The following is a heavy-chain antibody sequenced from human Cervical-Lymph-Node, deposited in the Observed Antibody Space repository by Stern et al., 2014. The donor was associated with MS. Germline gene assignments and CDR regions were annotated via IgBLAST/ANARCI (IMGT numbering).Heavy chain of an antibody. CDR2: ISDSTSTM. CDR3: AKDRPHTYGTRAWDY. Sequence: QVQLVQSGGGLVKPGGSLRLSCAASGFTFSDSYMGWIRQAPGKGLEWISYISDSTSTMYYADSVKGRFTISRDNAKNSLYLQMNSLRAEDTAVYYCAKDRPHTYGTRAWDYWGQGTLVTVSS. J-gene: IGHJ4*02. V-gene: IGHV3-11*01. CDR1: GFTFSDSY. D-gene: IGHD5-18*01.